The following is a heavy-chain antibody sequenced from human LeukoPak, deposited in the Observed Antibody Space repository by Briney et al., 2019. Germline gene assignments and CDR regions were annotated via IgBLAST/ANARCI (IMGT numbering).Heavy chain of an antibody. D-gene: IGHD3-22*01. J-gene: IGHJ3*02. Sequence: QPGGSLRLSCAASGFTFSSYAVHWVRQAPGKGLEWVAFISYDGSNKYYSDSVKGRFTTSRDNSKNTLYLQMNSLRAEDTAVYYCAKGKDYYDSSAYYYTYAFDIWGQGTMVTVSS. CDR1: GFTFSSYA. CDR2: ISYDGSNK. V-gene: IGHV3-30*18. CDR3: AKGKDYYDSSAYYYTYAFDI.